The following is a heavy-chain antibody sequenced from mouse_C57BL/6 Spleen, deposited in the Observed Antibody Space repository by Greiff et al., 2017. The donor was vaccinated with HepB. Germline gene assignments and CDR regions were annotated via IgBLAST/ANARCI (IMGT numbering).Heavy chain of an antibody. V-gene: IGHV7-3*01. J-gene: IGHJ4*01. D-gene: IGHD2-3*01. CDR3: ARSSIYDGYLDY. Sequence: DVMLVESGGGLVQPGGSLSLSCAASGFTFTDYYMSWVRQPPGKALEWLGFIRNKANGYTTEYSASVKGRFTISRDNSQSILYLQMNALRAEDSATYYCARSSIYDGYLDYWGQGTSVTVSS. CDR1: GFTFTDYY. CDR2: IRNKANGYTT.